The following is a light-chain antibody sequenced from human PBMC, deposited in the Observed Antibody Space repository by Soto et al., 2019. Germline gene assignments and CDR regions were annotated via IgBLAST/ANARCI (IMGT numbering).Light chain of an antibody. CDR1: SSDVGGYNF. CDR3: AAWDDSLSGPDNWV. V-gene: IGLV2-8*01. CDR2: DVT. J-gene: IGLJ3*02. Sequence: QSVLTQPPSASGSPGQSVTISCTGTSSDVGGYNFVSWYQQHPGKAPKLMIYDVTERPSGVPDRFSGSKSGTSASLAISGLRSEDEADYYCAAWDDSLSGPDNWVFGGGTQLTVL.